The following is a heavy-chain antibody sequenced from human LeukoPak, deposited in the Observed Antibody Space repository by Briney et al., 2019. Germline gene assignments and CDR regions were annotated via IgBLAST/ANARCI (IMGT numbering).Heavy chain of an antibody. CDR3: ARTLEGFDP. CDR1: GGSISSYY. Sequence: TSETLSLTCTVSGGSISSYYWSWIRQPPGKGLEWIGYIYYSGSTNYNPSLKSRVTISVDTSKNQFSLKLSSVTAADTAVYYCARTLEGFDPWGQGTLVTVSS. J-gene: IGHJ5*02. CDR2: IYYSGST. V-gene: IGHV4-59*01.